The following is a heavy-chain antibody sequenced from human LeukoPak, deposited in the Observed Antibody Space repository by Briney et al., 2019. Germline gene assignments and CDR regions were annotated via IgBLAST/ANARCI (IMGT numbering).Heavy chain of an antibody. D-gene: IGHD3-22*01. CDR1: GVSLSTSGVG. Sequence: SGPTLVNPTQTLTLTCTFSGVSLSTSGVGVGWIRQPPGKALEGLALIYWDDDKRYSPSLKSRLTITKDTSKNQVVLTMTNMDPVDTATYYCAHRRGYYYDSSGYYYDYWGQGTLVTVSS. CDR2: IYWDDDK. J-gene: IGHJ4*02. CDR3: AHRRGYYYDSSGYYYDY. V-gene: IGHV2-5*02.